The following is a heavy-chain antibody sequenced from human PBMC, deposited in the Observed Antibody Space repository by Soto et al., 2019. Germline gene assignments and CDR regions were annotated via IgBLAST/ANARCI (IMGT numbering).Heavy chain of an antibody. V-gene: IGHV6-1*01. CDR1: GDRVSSNSAG. J-gene: IGHJ4*01. Sequence: SQTLSLTCAITGDRVSSNSAGWSWVRQSPSRGLEWLGRTYYRSKWYYEYAVSVRGRITINPDTSKNQYSLQLNSVTPEDTAVYFCARGEQYSGRISDYWGQETLVTVSS. CDR3: ARGEQYSGRISDY. D-gene: IGHD1-26*01. CDR2: TYYRSKWYY.